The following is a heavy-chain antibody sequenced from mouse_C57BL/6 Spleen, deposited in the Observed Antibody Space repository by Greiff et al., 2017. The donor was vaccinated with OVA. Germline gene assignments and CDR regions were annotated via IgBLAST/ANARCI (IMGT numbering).Heavy chain of an antibody. CDR1: GYTFTSYW. CDR2: IDPNSGGT. CDR3: ARSGDDYDVAYAMDY. V-gene: IGHV1-72*01. D-gene: IGHD2-4*01. J-gene: IGHJ4*01. Sequence: QVQLKQPGAELVKPGASVKLSCKASGYTFTSYWMHWVKQRPGRGLEWIGRIDPNSGGTKYNEKFKSKATLTVDKPSSTAYMQLSSLTSEDSAVYYCARSGDDYDVAYAMDYWGQGTSVTVSS.